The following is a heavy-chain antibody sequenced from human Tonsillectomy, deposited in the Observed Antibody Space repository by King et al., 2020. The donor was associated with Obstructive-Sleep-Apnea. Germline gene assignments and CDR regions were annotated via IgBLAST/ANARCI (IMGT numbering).Heavy chain of an antibody. V-gene: IGHV3-74*02. CDR3: ARSTVFGLLIYYGMDV. CDR1: GFTFYSYW. Sequence: VQLVESGGGLVQPGGSLRLSCAASGFTFYSYWMHWVRQAPGKGLVWVSRIDSDGCSTSYADSVKDRFTISRDNAKNTLYLQMNSLRAEDTAVYYCARSTVFGLLIYYGMDVWGQGTTVTVSS. D-gene: IGHD3/OR15-3a*01. CDR2: IDSDGCST. J-gene: IGHJ6*02.